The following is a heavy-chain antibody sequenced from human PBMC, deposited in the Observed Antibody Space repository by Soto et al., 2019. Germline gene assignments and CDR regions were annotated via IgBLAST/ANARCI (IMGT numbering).Heavy chain of an antibody. Sequence: SETLSLTCTVSGGSMRSDDYYWSWIRHPPGKGLEWIGYIYHSGTTYYNPSLQSRVSISLDTSKNQFSLKLSSVTAADTAVYYCARVRAYSYGYEDYWGQGTLVTVSS. D-gene: IGHD5-18*01. J-gene: IGHJ4*02. V-gene: IGHV4-30-4*01. CDR1: GGSMRSDDYY. CDR3: ARVRAYSYGYEDY. CDR2: IYHSGTT.